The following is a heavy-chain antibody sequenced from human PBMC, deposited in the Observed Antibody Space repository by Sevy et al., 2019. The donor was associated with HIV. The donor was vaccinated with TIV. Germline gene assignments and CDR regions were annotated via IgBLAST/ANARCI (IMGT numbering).Heavy chain of an antibody. CDR2: LKSDVYGGTV. J-gene: IGHJ4*02. CDR1: AFTFGDYC. V-gene: IGHV3-49*04. D-gene: IGHD6-13*01. Sequence: SLILSCTASAFTFGDYCMSWVRQAPGKGLEWVAFLKSDVYGGTVDHAASVRGRFVISRDDSKTIAYLQMNDLKTEDTGVYYCTRWKAAQSIFDYWGQGALVTVSS. CDR3: TRWKAAQSIFDY.